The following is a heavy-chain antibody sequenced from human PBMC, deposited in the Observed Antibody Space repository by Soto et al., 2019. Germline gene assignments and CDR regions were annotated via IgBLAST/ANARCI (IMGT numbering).Heavy chain of an antibody. D-gene: IGHD6-6*01. V-gene: IGHV1-24*01. Sequence: ASVKVSCKVSGYTLTELSMHWVRQAPGKGLEWMGGFDPEDGETIYAQKFQGRVTMTADTSTSTAYMELRSLRSDDTAVYYCARDPGIAARRCYYYYMDVWGKGTTVTVSS. CDR1: GYTLTELS. J-gene: IGHJ6*03. CDR2: FDPEDGET. CDR3: ARDPGIAARRCYYYYMDV.